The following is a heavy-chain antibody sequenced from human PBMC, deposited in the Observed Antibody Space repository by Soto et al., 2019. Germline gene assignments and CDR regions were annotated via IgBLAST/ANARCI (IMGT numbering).Heavy chain of an antibody. CDR3: ARGRYNWNAFDI. V-gene: IGHV3-64*01. CDR1: GFTFSSYA. D-gene: IGHD1-1*01. CDR2: ISSNGGST. J-gene: IGHJ3*02. Sequence: GGSLRLSCAASGFTFSSYAMHWVRRAPGKGLEYVSAISSNGGSTYYANSVKGRFTISRDNSKNTLYLQMGSLRAEDMAVYYCARGRYNWNAFDIWGQGTMVTVSS.